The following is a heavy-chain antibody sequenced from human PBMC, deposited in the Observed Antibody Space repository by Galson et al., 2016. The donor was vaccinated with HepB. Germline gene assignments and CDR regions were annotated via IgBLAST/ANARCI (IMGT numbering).Heavy chain of an antibody. Sequence: SVKVSCKASGYTFISNGISWVRQVPGQGLEWMGWISAYNGNTNNAQKFQGRVTMTTDTSTSTAYMELRSLRSDDTAVYYCARDYDILTGPYHGMDVWGQGTTVTVSS. CDR2: ISAYNGNT. CDR1: GYTFISNG. V-gene: IGHV1-18*01. D-gene: IGHD3-9*01. CDR3: ARDYDILTGPYHGMDV. J-gene: IGHJ6*02.